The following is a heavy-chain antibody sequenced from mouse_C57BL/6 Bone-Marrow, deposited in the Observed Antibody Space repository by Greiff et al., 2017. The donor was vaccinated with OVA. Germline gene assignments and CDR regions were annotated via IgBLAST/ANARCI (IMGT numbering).Heavy chain of an antibody. Sequence: EVHLVESGPGLVKPSQSLSLTCSVTGYSITSGYYWNWIRQFPGNKLEWMGYISYDGSNNYNPSLKNRISITRDTSKDQFFLKLNSVTTEDTATYYCARGRIATVGAYYFDYWGQGTTLTVSS. CDR3: ARGRIATVGAYYFDY. CDR1: GYSITSGYY. D-gene: IGHD1-1*01. CDR2: ISYDGSN. J-gene: IGHJ2*01. V-gene: IGHV3-6*01.